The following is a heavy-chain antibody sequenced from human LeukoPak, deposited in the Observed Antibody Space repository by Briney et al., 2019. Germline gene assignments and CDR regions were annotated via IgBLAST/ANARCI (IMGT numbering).Heavy chain of an antibody. Sequence: SVKVSCKASGGTFSSYAISWVRQAPGQGLEWMGGIIPIFGTANYAQKFQGRVTITTDESTSTAYMELSSLRSEDTAVYYCARGYSSSWYLHAFDIWGRGTMVTVSS. CDR3: ARGYSSSWYLHAFDI. D-gene: IGHD6-13*01. CDR2: IIPIFGTA. V-gene: IGHV1-69*05. CDR1: GGTFSSYA. J-gene: IGHJ3*02.